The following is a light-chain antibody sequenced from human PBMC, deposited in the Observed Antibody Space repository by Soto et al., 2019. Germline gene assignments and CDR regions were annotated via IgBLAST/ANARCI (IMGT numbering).Light chain of an antibody. Sequence: DVVLTQSPLSLPVTLGQPASISCRSGQSLVHSDGNTYLNWFLQRPGQSPRRLIYMVSNRDSGVADRFSGSGSGANFTLKICRVEAEDVGGYYCVQSTHWPPWTFGQGTKVEIK. CDR2: MVS. CDR1: QSLVHSDGNTY. CDR3: VQSTHWPPWT. V-gene: IGKV2-30*02. J-gene: IGKJ1*01.